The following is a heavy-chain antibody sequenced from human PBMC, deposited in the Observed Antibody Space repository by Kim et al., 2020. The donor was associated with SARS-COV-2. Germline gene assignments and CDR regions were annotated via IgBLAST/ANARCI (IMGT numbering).Heavy chain of an antibody. D-gene: IGHD2-15*01. CDR1: GGSVSSGSYY. CDR2: IYNSGST. CDR3: ARDHIFRYCSGGSCSTGIAFDI. J-gene: IGHJ3*02. Sequence: SETLSLTCTVSGGSVSSGSYYWSLIRQPPGKGLEWIGYIYNSGSTNYNPSLKGRVTISVDTSKNQFSLKLSSVTAASTAVYYCARDHIFRYCSGGSCSTGIAFDIWGQGTMVTVSS. V-gene: IGHV4-61*01.